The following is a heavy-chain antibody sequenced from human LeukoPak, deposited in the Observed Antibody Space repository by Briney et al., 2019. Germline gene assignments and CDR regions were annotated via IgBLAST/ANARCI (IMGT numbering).Heavy chain of an antibody. D-gene: IGHD6-13*01. J-gene: IGHJ4*02. V-gene: IGHV3-23*01. CDR2: ISGSGGST. Sequence: PGGTLRLSCAASGFTFSSYGMSWFRQAPGKGLEWVSAISGSGGSTYYADSVKGRFTISRDNSKNTLYLQMNSLRAEDTAVYYCARVGGYSTRYFDYWGQGTLVTVSS. CDR1: GFTFSSYG. CDR3: ARVGGYSTRYFDY.